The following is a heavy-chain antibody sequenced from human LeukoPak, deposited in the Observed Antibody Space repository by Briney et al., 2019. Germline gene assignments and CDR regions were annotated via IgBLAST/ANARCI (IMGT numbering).Heavy chain of an antibody. V-gene: IGHV4-59*01. J-gene: IGHJ2*01. Sequence: SETLSRTCTVSGGSISSYYWSWIRQPPGKGLEWVGHIYYLGSTNYNPSLKSRVTISIDTSKNYFSLKLNSVIAADTAVYYCARDRPGSYWYFDLWGRGTLVTVSS. CDR3: ARDRPGSYWYFDL. D-gene: IGHD3-10*01. CDR2: IYYLGST. CDR1: GGSISSYY.